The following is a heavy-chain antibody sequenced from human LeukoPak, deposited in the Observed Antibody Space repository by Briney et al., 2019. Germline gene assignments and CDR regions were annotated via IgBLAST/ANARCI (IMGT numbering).Heavy chain of an antibody. CDR2: IKSKTDGGTT. V-gene: IGHV3-15*01. J-gene: IGHJ4*02. CDR1: GFTFSSYW. D-gene: IGHD3-16*02. Sequence: GGSLRLSCAGSGFTFSSYWMSWVRQAPGKGLEWVGRIKSKTDGGTTDYAAPVKGRFTISRDDSKNTLYLQMNSLKTEDTAVYYCTTGSNDYVWGSYRYPDYWGQGTLVTVSS. CDR3: TTGSNDYVWGSYRYPDY.